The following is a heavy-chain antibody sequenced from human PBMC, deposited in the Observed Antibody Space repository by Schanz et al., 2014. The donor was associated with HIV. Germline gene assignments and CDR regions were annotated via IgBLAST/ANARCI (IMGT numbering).Heavy chain of an antibody. CDR2: IIPIFGTT. D-gene: IGHD6-6*01. V-gene: IGHV1-69*06. CDR3: AREPSFSGLDV. Sequence: QVQLVQSGAEVKKPGASVKVSCKASGYTFTNYYMHWVRQAPGQGLEWMGGIIPIFGTTNYAQKFQGRVTITADKSTTTSYMELSSLRSEDTAVYYCAREPSFSGLDVWGQGTTVTVSS. CDR1: GYTFTNYY. J-gene: IGHJ6*02.